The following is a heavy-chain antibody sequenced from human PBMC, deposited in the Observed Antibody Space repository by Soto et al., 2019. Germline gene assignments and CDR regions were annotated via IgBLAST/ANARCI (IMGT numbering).Heavy chain of an antibody. Sequence: QVQLVESGGGVVQPGRSLRLSCAASGFTFSSYAMHWVRQAPGKGLEWVAVISYDGSNKYYADSVKGRFTISRDNSKNTLYLQMNSLRAEDTAVYYCAREPDYGDYRAGYYYYGMDVWGQGTTVTVSS. D-gene: IGHD4-17*01. CDR3: AREPDYGDYRAGYYYYGMDV. CDR1: GFTFSSYA. CDR2: ISYDGSNK. J-gene: IGHJ6*02. V-gene: IGHV3-30-3*01.